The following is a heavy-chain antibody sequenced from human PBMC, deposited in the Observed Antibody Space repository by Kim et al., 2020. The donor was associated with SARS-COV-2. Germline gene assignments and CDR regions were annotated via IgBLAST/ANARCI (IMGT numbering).Heavy chain of an antibody. CDR1: GFTFSSYA. Sequence: GGSLRLSCAASGFTFSSYAMSWVRQAPGKGLEWVSAISGSGGSPYYADSVQGRFTISRDNSQNTLYLQMNSLRAEDTAVYYCAKATVGGEYYYDSSGYSYAFDIWGQGTMVTVSS. V-gene: IGHV3-23*01. CDR2: ISGSGGSP. CDR3: AKATVGGEYYYDSSGYSYAFDI. D-gene: IGHD3-22*01. J-gene: IGHJ3*02.